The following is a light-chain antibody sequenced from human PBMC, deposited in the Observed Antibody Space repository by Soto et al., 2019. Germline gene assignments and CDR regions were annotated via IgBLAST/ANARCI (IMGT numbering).Light chain of an antibody. CDR1: QSVSSSY. V-gene: IGKV3-20*01. CDR3: QQYGSSPGIT. Sequence: EIVLTQSPGTLSLSPGERATLSCRASQSVSSSYLAWYQQKPGQAPRLLIYGASGRATGIPDRFGGSGSGTDFPLTITRLEPEDFAVYYFQQYGSSPGITFGQGTRLEIK. J-gene: IGKJ5*01. CDR2: GAS.